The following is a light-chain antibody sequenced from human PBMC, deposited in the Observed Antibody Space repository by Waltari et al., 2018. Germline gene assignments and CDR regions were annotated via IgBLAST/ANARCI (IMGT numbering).Light chain of an antibody. CDR2: AAS. J-gene: IGKJ1*01. CDR1: QSISSY. Sequence: DIQMTQSPSSLSASVGDRVTITCRASQSISSYLSWYQQKPGSAPKLLIYAASSLESGVPSRFSSSGSGRDFTLIISSLQPEDFATYSCQQSYSQTRTFGQGTKVEI. CDR3: QQSYSQTRT. V-gene: IGKV1-39*01.